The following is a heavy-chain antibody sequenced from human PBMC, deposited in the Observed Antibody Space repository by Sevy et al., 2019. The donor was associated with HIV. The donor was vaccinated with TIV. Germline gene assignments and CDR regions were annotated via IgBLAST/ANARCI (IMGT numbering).Heavy chain of an antibody. D-gene: IGHD3-16*02. CDR3: VREGRNYEYVWGTYHSGF. Sequence: GGSLRLSCAASGFSFNGYAMHWVCQAPGKGLEWLAVISYDGSVKYYTESVKGRFTISRDNTENTLFLQLNSLRPEDTAVYYCVREGRNYEYVWGTYHSGFRAQGTLVTVSS. CDR1: GFSFNGYA. CDR2: ISYDGSVK. V-gene: IGHV3-30*04. J-gene: IGHJ4*02.